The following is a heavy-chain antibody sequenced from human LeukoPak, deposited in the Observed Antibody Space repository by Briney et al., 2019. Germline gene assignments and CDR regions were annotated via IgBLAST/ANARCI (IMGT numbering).Heavy chain of an antibody. CDR3: ARVGQILWGRLEYMDV. CDR2: LYYSGST. V-gene: IGHV4-59*01. D-gene: IGHD2-21*01. CDR1: GGSISSYY. Sequence: SETLSLTCTVSGGSISSYYWIWMRQPPGKGLEGSGNLYYSGSTNYHPSLKSRVTISVDTFKNQFSLKLSSVTAADTAVYYCARVGQILWGRLEYMDVWGKGTTVTVSS. J-gene: IGHJ6*03.